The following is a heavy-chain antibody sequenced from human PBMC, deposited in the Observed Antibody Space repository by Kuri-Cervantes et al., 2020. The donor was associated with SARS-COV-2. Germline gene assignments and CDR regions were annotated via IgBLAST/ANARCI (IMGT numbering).Heavy chain of an antibody. CDR2: IYHSGST. Sequence: SEPLSLPCTVSGGPISSGGYYWSWIRQPPGKGLEWIGYIYHSGSTYYNPSLKSRVTISVDRSKNQFSLKLSSVTAADTAVYYCATYDLQYGYYFDYWAQGNLVTVSS. V-gene: IGHV4-30-2*01. CDR1: GGPISSGGYY. J-gene: IGHJ4*02. D-gene: IGHD5-24*01. CDR3: ATYDLQYGYYFDY.